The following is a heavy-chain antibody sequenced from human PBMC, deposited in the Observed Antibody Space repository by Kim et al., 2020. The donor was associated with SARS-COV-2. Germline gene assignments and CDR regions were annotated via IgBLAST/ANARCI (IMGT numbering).Heavy chain of an antibody. CDR3: CTMTVVDGGDY. CDR2: IRSKTNNYAT. V-gene: IGHV3-73*01. Sequence: GVSLRLSCAASGFAFSVATMHWVRQASGRGLEWVGQIRSKTNNYATAYAASVKGRFTISRNDSENTAYLQVNSLKTEDTALYYCCTMTVVDGGDYWGQGTLVTVSS. CDR1: GFAFSVAT. D-gene: IGHD3-22*01. J-gene: IGHJ4*02.